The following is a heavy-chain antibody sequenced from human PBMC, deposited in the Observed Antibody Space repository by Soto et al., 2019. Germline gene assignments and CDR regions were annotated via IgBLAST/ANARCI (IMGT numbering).Heavy chain of an antibody. D-gene: IGHD2-2*01. J-gene: IGHJ4*02. CDR3: AREYCSSTSCYAGIGYFDY. CDR2: IIPIFGTA. CDR1: GGTFSSYA. Sequence: SVKVSCKASGGTFSSYAISWVRQAPGQGLEWMGGIIPIFGTANYAQKFQGRVTITADESTSTAYMELSSLRSEGTAVYYCAREYCSSTSCYAGIGYFDYWGQGTLVTVSS. V-gene: IGHV1-69*13.